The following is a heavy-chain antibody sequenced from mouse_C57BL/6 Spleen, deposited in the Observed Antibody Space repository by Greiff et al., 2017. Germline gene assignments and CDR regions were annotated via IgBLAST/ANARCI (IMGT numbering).Heavy chain of an antibody. D-gene: IGHD2-2*01. CDR2: IRNKANGYTT. V-gene: IGHV7-3*01. J-gene: IGHJ4*01. CDR1: GFTFTDYY. CDR3: ARYCGYPLYYAMDY. Sequence: EVKLMESGGGLVQPGGSLSLSCAASGFTFTDYYMSWVRQPPGKALEWLGFIRNKANGYTTEYSASVRGRFTISRDNSKSILYLQMNVLRAEDSATYYCARYCGYPLYYAMDYWGQGTSVTVSS.